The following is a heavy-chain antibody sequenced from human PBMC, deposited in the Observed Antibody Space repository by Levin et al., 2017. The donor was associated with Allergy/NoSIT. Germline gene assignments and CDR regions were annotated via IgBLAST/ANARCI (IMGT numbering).Heavy chain of an antibody. Sequence: TSETLSLTCTVSGGSISSYYWSWIRQPPGKGLEWIGYIFYSGSTKYNPSLESRVTISVDTSKTQFSLRLTSVTAADTAVYYCASGTLYRSTWYTFDPWGQGTLVTVSS. CDR1: GGSISSYY. D-gene: IGHD6-13*01. CDR2: IFYSGST. V-gene: IGHV4-59*08. CDR3: ASGTLYRSTWYTFDP. J-gene: IGHJ5*02.